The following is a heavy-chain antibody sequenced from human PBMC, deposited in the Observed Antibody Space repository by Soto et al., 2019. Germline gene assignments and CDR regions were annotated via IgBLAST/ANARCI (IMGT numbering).Heavy chain of an antibody. CDR1: GYTFTRSG. V-gene: IGHV1-18*01. CDR2: ISSYSGDT. D-gene: IGHD6-13*01. CDR3: ARDLYSSSWYVRAFDM. Sequence: ASVKVSCKASGYTFTRSGISWARQAPGQGPEWMGLISSYSGDTNYAQTFQGRVTMTRDMSTSTVYMELSSLRSEDTAVYYCARDLYSSSWYVRAFDMWGQGTMVTVSS. J-gene: IGHJ3*02.